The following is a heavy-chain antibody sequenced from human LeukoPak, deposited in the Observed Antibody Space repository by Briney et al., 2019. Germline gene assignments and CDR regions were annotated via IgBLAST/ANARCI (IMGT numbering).Heavy chain of an antibody. CDR2: ISGSGGST. Sequence: GGSLRHSCAASGFTFSSYAMSWVRQAPGKGLEWVSAISGSGGSTYYADSVKGRFTISRDNSKNTLYLQMNSLRAEDTAVYYCAKTIYGDYHFIDYWGQGTLVTVSS. J-gene: IGHJ4*02. D-gene: IGHD4-17*01. CDR1: GFTFSSYA. CDR3: AKTIYGDYHFIDY. V-gene: IGHV3-23*01.